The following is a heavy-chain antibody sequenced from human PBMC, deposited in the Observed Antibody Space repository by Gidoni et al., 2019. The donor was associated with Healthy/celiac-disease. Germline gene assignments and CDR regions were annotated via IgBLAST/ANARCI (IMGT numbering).Heavy chain of an antibody. J-gene: IGHJ5*02. D-gene: IGHD3-10*01. CDR1: GFTFRSYW. CDR3: ARDLLTMVQGVIDPNWFDP. Sequence: EVQLVASGGGLVQHGGSLRLCCAASGFTFRSYWMSWVRQAPGTGLEWVANIKQDGSEKYYGDSVKGRFTISRDKAKNSLYRQMNSLRAEDTAVYYCARDLLTMVQGVIDPNWFDPWGQGTLVTVSS. V-gene: IGHV3-7*01. CDR2: IKQDGSEK.